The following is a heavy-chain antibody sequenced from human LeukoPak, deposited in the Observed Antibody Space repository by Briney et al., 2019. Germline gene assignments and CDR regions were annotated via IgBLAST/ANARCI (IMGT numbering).Heavy chain of an antibody. Sequence: GGSLRLSCAASGFTFSAYWMHWVRQAPGKGLVWVSRISPDEINTVFADSVKGRFTVSRDNAKNTLFLQMTGLRPEDTAVYYCARDNSGYISPFDYWGQGTLVTVSS. J-gene: IGHJ4*02. V-gene: IGHV3-74*01. CDR3: ARDNSGYISPFDY. D-gene: IGHD6-19*01. CDR1: GFTFSAYW. CDR2: ISPDEINT.